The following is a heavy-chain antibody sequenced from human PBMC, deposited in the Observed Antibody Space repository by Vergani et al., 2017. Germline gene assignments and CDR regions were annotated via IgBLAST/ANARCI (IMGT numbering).Heavy chain of an antibody. V-gene: IGHV4-31*03. CDR2: IYYSGST. CDR3: ARDFEYSNSFHTFDI. J-gene: IGHJ3*02. Sequence: QVQLQESGPGLVKPSQTLSLTCTVSGGSISSGGYYWSWIRQHPGEGLEWIGYIYYSGSTYCNPSLKSRVTISVDTSENQFSLKLSSVTAADTAVYYCARDFEYSNSFHTFDIWGQGTMVTVSS. D-gene: IGHD6-6*01. CDR1: GGSISSGGYY.